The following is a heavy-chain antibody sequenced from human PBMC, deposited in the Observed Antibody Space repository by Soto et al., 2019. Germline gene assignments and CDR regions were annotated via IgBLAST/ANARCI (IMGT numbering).Heavy chain of an antibody. CDR2: IYYSGST. J-gene: IGHJ6*02. V-gene: IGHV4-31*03. CDR3: ARVEWEPYYYYYGMDV. D-gene: IGHD1-26*01. CDR1: GGSISSGGYY. Sequence: SETLSLTCTVSGGSISSGGYYWSWIRQHPGKGLEWIGYIYYSGSTYYNPSLKSRVTISVDTSKNQFSLKLSSVTAADTAVYYCARVEWEPYYYYYGMDVWGQGTTVTVSS.